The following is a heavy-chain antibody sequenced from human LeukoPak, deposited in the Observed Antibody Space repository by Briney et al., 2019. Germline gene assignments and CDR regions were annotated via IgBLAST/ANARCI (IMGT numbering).Heavy chain of an antibody. D-gene: IGHD3-22*01. CDR3: AKDLAYYYDSSGYYTPEY. J-gene: IGHJ4*02. V-gene: IGHV3-30*02. CDR2: IWYDGSNK. CDR1: GFTFSSYG. Sequence: GGSLRLSCAASGFTFSSYGMHWVRQAPGKGLEWVAVIWYDGSNKYYADSVKGRFTISRDNSKNTLYLQMNSLRAEDTAVYYCAKDLAYYYDSSGYYTPEYWGQGTLVTVSS.